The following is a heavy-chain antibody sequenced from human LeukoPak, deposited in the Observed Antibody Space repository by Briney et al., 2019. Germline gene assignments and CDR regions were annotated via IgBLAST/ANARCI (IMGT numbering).Heavy chain of an antibody. CDR2: IYYSGST. D-gene: IGHD5-24*01. Sequence: SETLSLTCTVSGGSISSHYWSWIRQPPGKGLEWIGYIYYSGSTNYNPSLKSRVTISVDTSKNQFSLKLSSVTAADTAVYYCARVEATIDYWAREPWSPSPQ. V-gene: IGHV4-59*11. J-gene: IGHJ4*02. CDR1: GGSISSHY. CDR3: ARVEATIDY.